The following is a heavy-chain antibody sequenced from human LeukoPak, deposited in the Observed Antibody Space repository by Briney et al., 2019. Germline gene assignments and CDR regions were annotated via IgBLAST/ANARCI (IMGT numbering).Heavy chain of an antibody. D-gene: IGHD3-22*01. CDR2: ISGGGDST. J-gene: IGHJ4*02. V-gene: IGHV3-23*01. CDR1: GFTFSSYA. CDR3: AKGYYYDSAGYYTVDC. Sequence: PGGSLRLSCAASGFTFSSYAMSWVCQAPGKGLEWVSDISGGGDSTYYADSVKGRFTISRDNSKNTLYLQMNSLRAEDTAVYYCAKGYYYDSAGYYTVDCWGQGTLVTVSS.